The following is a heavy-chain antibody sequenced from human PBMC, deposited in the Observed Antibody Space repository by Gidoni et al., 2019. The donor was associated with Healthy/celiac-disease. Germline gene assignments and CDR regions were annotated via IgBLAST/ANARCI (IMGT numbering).Heavy chain of an antibody. CDR1: GGSFSGYY. CDR3: AIGGPGWLQYIEDNQNYYYYYGMDV. J-gene: IGHJ6*02. Sequence: QVQLQQWGAGLLKPSETLSLTCAVYGGSFSGYYWSWIRQPPGKGLEWIGEINHSGSTNYNPSLKSRVTISVDTSKNQFSLKLSSVTAADTAVYYCAIGGPGWLQYIEDNQNYYYYYGMDVWGQGTTVTVSS. V-gene: IGHV4-34*01. CDR2: INHSGST. D-gene: IGHD5-12*01.